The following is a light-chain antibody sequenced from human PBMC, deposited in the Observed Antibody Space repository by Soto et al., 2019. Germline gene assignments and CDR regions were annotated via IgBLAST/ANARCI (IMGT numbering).Light chain of an antibody. CDR2: GNN. J-gene: IGLJ2*01. V-gene: IGLV1-44*01. Sequence: QSVLTQPPSASGTPGQRVTISCSGSSPNIGTNTVNWYQQLPGTAPKLLLSGNNQRPSGVPDRFSASKSGTSASLAISGLQSEDEADYYCAARDDSLNAVAFGGGTKLTVL. CDR3: AARDDSLNAVA. CDR1: SPNIGTNT.